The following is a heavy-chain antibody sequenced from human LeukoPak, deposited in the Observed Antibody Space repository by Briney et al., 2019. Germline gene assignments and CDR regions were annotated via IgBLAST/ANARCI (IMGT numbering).Heavy chain of an antibody. CDR3: ARDGYYDSSGYFGAWDY. J-gene: IGHJ4*02. CDR1: GGTFSSYA. V-gene: IGHV1-69*13. Sequence: SVKVSCKASGGTFSSYAISWVRQAPGQGLEWMGGIIPIFGTANYAQKFQGRVTITADESTSTAYMELSSLRSEDAAVYYCARDGYYDSSGYFGAWDYWGQGTLVTVSS. CDR2: IIPIFGTA. D-gene: IGHD3-22*01.